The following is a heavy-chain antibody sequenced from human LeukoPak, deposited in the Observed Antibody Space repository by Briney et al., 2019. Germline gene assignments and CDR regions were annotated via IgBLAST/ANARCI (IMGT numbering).Heavy chain of an antibody. Sequence: GGSLRLSCAASGLSFDDYAMHWVRQAPGKGLEWVSGISWNSDTIGYADSVKGRFTISRDNAKNSLYLQMNSLRPEDTALYYCTKDKSGPSGYSSGLDYWGQGTLVTVSS. J-gene: IGHJ4*02. CDR1: GLSFDDYA. V-gene: IGHV3-9*01. D-gene: IGHD6-19*01. CDR2: ISWNSDTI. CDR3: TKDKSGPSGYSSGLDY.